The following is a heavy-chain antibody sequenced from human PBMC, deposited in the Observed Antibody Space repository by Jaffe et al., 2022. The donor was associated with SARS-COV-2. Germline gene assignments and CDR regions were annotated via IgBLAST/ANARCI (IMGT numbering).Heavy chain of an antibody. J-gene: IGHJ4*02. D-gene: IGHD6-19*01. Sequence: EVQLVESGGGLVKPGGSLRLSCAASGFTFSSYSMNWVRQAPGKGLEWVSSISSSSSYIYYADSVKGRFTISRDNAKNSLYLQMNSLRAEDTAVYYCASGWTDYFDYWGQGTLVTVSS. CDR1: GFTFSSYS. V-gene: IGHV3-21*01. CDR2: ISSSSSYI. CDR3: ASGWTDYFDY.